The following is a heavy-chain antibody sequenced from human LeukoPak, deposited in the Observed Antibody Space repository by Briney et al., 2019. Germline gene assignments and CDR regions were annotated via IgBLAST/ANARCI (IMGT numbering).Heavy chain of an antibody. CDR1: GFTFSDYY. CDR3: ARVPFYYGSGSYYGLDY. CDR2: ISSSSSYT. D-gene: IGHD3-10*01. Sequence: GGSLRLSCAASGFTFSDYYMSWIRQAPGKGLEWVSYISSSSSYTNYADSVKGRFTISRDNAKNSLYLQMNSLRAEDTAVYYCARVPFYYGSGSYYGLDYWGQGTLVTVSS. V-gene: IGHV3-11*06. J-gene: IGHJ4*02.